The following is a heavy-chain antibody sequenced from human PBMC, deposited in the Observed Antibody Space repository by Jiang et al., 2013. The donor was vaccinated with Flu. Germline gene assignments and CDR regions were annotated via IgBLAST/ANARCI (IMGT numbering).Heavy chain of an antibody. CDR2: INHSGST. Sequence: LLKPSETLSLTCAVYGGSFSGYYWSWIRQPPGKGLEWIGEINHSGSTYYNPSLKSRVTISVDTSKNQFSLKLSSVAAADTAVYYCARTPVFFVLTLYYFDYWGQGTLVTVSS. V-gene: IGHV4-34*01. J-gene: IGHJ4*02. D-gene: IGHD1-14*01. CDR1: GGSFSGYY. CDR3: ARTPVFFVLTLYYFDY.